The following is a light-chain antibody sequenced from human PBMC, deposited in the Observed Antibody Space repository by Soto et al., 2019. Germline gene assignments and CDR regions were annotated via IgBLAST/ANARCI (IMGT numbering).Light chain of an antibody. CDR2: RNN. J-gene: IGLJ1*01. V-gene: IGLV1-47*01. CDR1: NSNIESNY. Sequence: QSVLAQPPSASGTPGQRVTISCSGSNSNIESNYVYWYQQLPGTAPKLLIYRNNQRPTGVPNRNSSSKSGTSASLAIRELLSDDEADYFCAAWDDSLSASYVFGTGTKVTVL. CDR3: AAWDDSLSASYV.